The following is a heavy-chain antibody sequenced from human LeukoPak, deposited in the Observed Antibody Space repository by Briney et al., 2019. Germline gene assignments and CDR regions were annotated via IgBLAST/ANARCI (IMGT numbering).Heavy chain of an antibody. D-gene: IGHD2-2*01. CDR3: TTVVVGKNWCDP. V-gene: IGHV3-15*01. J-gene: IGHJ5*02. Sequence: KSKTDGGTTDYAAPVKGRFTISRDDSKNTLYLQMNSLKTEDTAVYYCTTVVVGKNWCDPWGQGTLVTVSS. CDR2: KSKTDGGTT.